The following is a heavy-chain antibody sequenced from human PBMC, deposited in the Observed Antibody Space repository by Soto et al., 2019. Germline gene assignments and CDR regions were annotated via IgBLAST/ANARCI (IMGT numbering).Heavy chain of an antibody. Sequence: PGESLKISCKGSGYSFTNYWIGWVRQMPGKGLEWMGIIYPGDSDTSYSPSFQGQVTISADKSISTAFLQWSSLKASDTAMYYCARRAVAGTLRRYYYYGMDVWGQGTTVTVSS. D-gene: IGHD6-19*01. CDR1: GYSFTNYW. V-gene: IGHV5-51*01. CDR3: ARRAVAGTLRRYYYYGMDV. J-gene: IGHJ6*02. CDR2: IYPGDSDT.